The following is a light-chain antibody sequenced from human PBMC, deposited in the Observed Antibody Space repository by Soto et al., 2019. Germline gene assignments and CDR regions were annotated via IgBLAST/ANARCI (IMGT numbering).Light chain of an antibody. V-gene: IGKV3-11*01. CDR1: QSVTSF. CDR2: DVS. J-gene: IGKJ4*01. Sequence: EIVLTQSPVTLSLSPGERATLSCRASQSVTSFLAWYQQKPGQAPRLLIYDVSIRATGIPARFSGSGSGTDFTLTISSLGPEDFAVYYCQQRSNWPLTFGGGTKVEIK. CDR3: QQRSNWPLT.